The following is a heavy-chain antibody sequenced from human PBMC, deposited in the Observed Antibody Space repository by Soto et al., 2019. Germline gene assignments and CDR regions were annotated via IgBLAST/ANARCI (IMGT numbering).Heavy chain of an antibody. V-gene: IGHV3-23*01. CDR3: AHPRGYGVFDAVDI. D-gene: IGHD4-17*01. J-gene: IGHJ3*02. CDR1: GFIFSTYA. CDR2: ISSSGDSA. Sequence: EVQLLQTGGGLVQPGGSLSLSCAASGFIFSTYAMNWVRQAPGKGLEWVSAISSSGDSAYYAESVRGRFTISRDNSINTLYLQMRSLRPEDTAVYYCAHPRGYGVFDAVDIWGQGTMVTFSS.